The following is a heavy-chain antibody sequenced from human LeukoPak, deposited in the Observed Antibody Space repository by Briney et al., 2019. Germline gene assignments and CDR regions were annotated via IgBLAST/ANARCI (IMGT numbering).Heavy chain of an antibody. CDR3: AAGVSDKHAFDT. J-gene: IGHJ3*02. CDR2: IYSAGNI. CDR1: NFTVSSTF. V-gene: IGHV3-53*01. Sequence: TGGSLRLSCAASNFTVSSTFMTWVRQTPGKGLDWVSLIYSAGNIYYADSVKGRFRMSRDISTNTLFLEMNSLRADDTAVYYCAAGVSDKHAFDTWGHGTEVIVSS.